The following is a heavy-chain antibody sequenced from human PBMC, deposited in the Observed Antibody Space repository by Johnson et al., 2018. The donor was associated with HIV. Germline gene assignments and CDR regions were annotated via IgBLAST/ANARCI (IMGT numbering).Heavy chain of an antibody. CDR2: ISWNSGSI. D-gene: IGHD1-26*01. CDR1: GFTFDDYA. V-gene: IGHV3-9*01. J-gene: IGHJ3*02. CDR3: AKGLGWGLLTHDAFDI. Sequence: VQLVESGGGVVQPGRSLRLSCAASGFTFDDYAMHWVRQAPGKGLEWVSGISWNSGSICYADSVKGRFTISRDNAKNSLYLQMNSLRAEDTALYYCAKGLGWGLLTHDAFDIWGQGTMVTVSA.